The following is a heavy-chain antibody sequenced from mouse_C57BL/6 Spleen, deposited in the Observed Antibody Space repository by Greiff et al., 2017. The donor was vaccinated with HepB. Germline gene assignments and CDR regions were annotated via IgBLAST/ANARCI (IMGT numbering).Heavy chain of an antibody. D-gene: IGHD4-1*01. V-gene: IGHV2-6*01. CDR2: IWGVGST. Sequence: QVQLQQSGPGLVAPSQSLSITCTVSGFSLTSYGVDWVRQSPGKGLEWLGVIWGVGSTNYNSALKSRLSISKDNSKSQVFLKMNSLQTDDTAMYYCASDLGGAMDYWGQGTSVTVSS. CDR1: GFSLTSYG. CDR3: ASDLGGAMDY. J-gene: IGHJ4*01.